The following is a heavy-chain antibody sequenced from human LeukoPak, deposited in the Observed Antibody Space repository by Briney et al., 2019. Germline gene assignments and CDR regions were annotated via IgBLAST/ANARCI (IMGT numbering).Heavy chain of an antibody. J-gene: IGHJ4*02. CDR1: GGSFSGYY. Sequence: PSETLSLTCAVYGGSFSGYYWSWIRQPPGKGLEWIGEINHSGSTNYNPSLKSRVTISVDTSKNQFSLKLSSVTAADTAVYYCARGYYDILTGYYGRVVSPFDYWGQGTLVTVSS. CDR2: INHSGST. D-gene: IGHD3-9*01. CDR3: ARGYYDILTGYYGRVVSPFDY. V-gene: IGHV4-34*01.